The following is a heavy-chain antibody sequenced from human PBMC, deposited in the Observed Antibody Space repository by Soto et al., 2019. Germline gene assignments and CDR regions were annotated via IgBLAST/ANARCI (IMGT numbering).Heavy chain of an antibody. D-gene: IGHD2-2*01. V-gene: IGHV3-30*04. CDR3: ARDSAYSTASTHFDN. Sequence: QVQLVESGGGVVQPGSSLRLSCAASGFTFSSDALRWVRQAPGKGLEWVAVVSSDGSHAYYPDYVKGRFTISRDNSQSTVYLQMNSLRPEDTATYFCARDSAYSTASTHFDNWGQGTLVTVSS. CDR2: VSSDGSHA. J-gene: IGHJ4*02. CDR1: GFTFSSDA.